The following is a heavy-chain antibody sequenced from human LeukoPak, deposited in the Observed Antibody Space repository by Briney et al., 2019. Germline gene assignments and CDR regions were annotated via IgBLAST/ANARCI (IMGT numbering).Heavy chain of an antibody. Sequence: MPSETLSLTCTVSGGSISSGSYYWSWIRQPAGKGLEWIGRLYSTGATNYNPSLKGRVTMSVDTSKNQFSLKLKSVTAADTAVYYCARGGISTSLDSWGQGALVTVSS. V-gene: IGHV4-61*02. J-gene: IGHJ4*02. CDR3: ARGGISTSLDS. D-gene: IGHD2-2*01. CDR2: LYSTGAT. CDR1: GGSISSGSYY.